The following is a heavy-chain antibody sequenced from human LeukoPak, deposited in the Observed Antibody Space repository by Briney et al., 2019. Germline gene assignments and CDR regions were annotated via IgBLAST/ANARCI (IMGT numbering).Heavy chain of an antibody. V-gene: IGHV3-15*01. Sequence: GGSLRLSCEASGFTFSYAYMSWVRQAPGKGLEWVGRSKSKIEGGTIDYAAPVKGRFTISRDDSKNTLYLQMNSLKTEDTAVYYCTTDQPVWGSYRYGYYMDVWGKGISVTVSS. D-gene: IGHD3-16*02. CDR1: GFTFSYAY. CDR3: TTDQPVWGSYRYGYYMDV. J-gene: IGHJ6*03. CDR2: SKSKIEGGTI.